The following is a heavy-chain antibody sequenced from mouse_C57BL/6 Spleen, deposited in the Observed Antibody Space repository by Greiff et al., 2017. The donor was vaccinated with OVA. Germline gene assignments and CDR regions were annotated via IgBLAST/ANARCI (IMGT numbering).Heavy chain of an antibody. CDR1: GYTFTDYY. CDR2: INPNNGGT. CDR3: ARGDYSNYVWAMDY. Sequence: EVQLQQSGPELVKPGASVKISCKASGYTFTDYYMNWVKQSHGKSLEWIGDINPNNGGTSYNQKLKGKATLTVDKYSSTAYMELRSLTSEDSAIYYGARGDYSNYVWAMDYWGQGTSVTVSS. V-gene: IGHV1-26*01. J-gene: IGHJ4*01. D-gene: IGHD2-5*01.